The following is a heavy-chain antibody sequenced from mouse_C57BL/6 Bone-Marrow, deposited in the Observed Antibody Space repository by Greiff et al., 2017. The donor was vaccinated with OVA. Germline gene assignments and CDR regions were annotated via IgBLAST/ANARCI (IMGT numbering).Heavy chain of an antibody. CDR1: GYTFTDYY. D-gene: IGHD2-1*01. CDR2: INPNNGGT. Sequence: EVQLQQSGPELVKPGASVKISCKASGYTFTDYYMNWVKQSHGKSLEWIGDINPNNGGTSYNQKFKGKATLTVDKSSSTAYMELRSLTSEDSAVYYCVEGELYYGNYGFAYWGQGTLVTVSA. CDR3: VEGELYYGNYGFAY. J-gene: IGHJ3*01. V-gene: IGHV1-26*01.